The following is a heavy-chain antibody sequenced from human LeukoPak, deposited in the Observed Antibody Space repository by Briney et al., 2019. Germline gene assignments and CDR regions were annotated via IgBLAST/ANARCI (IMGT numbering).Heavy chain of an antibody. CDR3: ARDRSPCSGGSCYSDF. V-gene: IGHV3-21*01. Sequence: GGSLRPSCAASGFTFSSYSMNWVRQAPGKGLEWVXXXSTSSSYIYYADSVKGRFTISRDNAKNSLYLQMNSLRAEDTAVYYCARDRSPCSGGSCYSDFWGQGTLVTVSS. J-gene: IGHJ4*02. CDR2: XSTSSSYI. D-gene: IGHD2-15*01. CDR1: GFTFSSYS.